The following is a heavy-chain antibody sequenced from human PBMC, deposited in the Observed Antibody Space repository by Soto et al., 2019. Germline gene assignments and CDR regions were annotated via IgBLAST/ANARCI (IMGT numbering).Heavy chain of an antibody. Sequence: ASVKVSCKASAYTFAGFYMHRGRQAPGQGLEWMGWINPKSGDTNYAQKFQGRVTMIRDTSISTAYMELRRLRSDDTAVYYCARDQGWFGELTYYYYGMDVWGKGTTVTVSS. V-gene: IGHV1-2*02. CDR3: ARDQGWFGELTYYYYGMDV. CDR2: INPKSGDT. CDR1: AYTFAGFY. J-gene: IGHJ6*04. D-gene: IGHD3-10*01.